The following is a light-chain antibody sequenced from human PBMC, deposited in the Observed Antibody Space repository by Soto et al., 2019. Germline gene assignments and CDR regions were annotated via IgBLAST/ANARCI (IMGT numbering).Light chain of an antibody. CDR1: QTVDSNF. CDR2: AAS. J-gene: IGKJ5*01. V-gene: IGKV3-20*01. Sequence: EIGLKKSPAALSLSPEEGAALSCRASQTVDSNFLAWYQQKPGQAPRLLIYAASTRATGIPDRFSGSGSGTDFTLTIGRLDPEDFAVYYCQLYGISPHFGQGTRLEI. CDR3: QLYGISPH.